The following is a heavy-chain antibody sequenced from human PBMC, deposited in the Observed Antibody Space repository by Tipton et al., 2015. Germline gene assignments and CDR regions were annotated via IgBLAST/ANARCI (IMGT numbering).Heavy chain of an antibody. CDR1: GGSINVAGYY. Sequence: GLVKPSETLSLTCTVSGGSINVAGYYWVWIRQPPGKGLECIGTIYYSGNPSYNPSLKSRVTISVDTSKNQFSLRVKSVTAADTAVYYCARGDDILAYLYFDLWGRGTLVSVSS. CDR2: IYYSGNP. CDR3: ARGDDILAYLYFDL. V-gene: IGHV4-39*01. D-gene: IGHD3-9*01. J-gene: IGHJ2*01.